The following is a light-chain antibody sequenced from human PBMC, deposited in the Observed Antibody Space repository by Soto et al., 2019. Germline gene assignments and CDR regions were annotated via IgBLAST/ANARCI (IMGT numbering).Light chain of an antibody. CDR3: SSYTDSSTHVL. CDR2: EVS. Sequence: QSALTQPASVSGSPGQSITISCTGTSSDVGAYDYVSWYQQHPGKAPKLLIYEVSNRSSGVSNRFSGSKSGNTASLTISGRQDEDEADYYCSSYTDSSTHVLFGGVTKLTVL. J-gene: IGLJ2*01. V-gene: IGLV2-14*01. CDR1: SSDVGAYDY.